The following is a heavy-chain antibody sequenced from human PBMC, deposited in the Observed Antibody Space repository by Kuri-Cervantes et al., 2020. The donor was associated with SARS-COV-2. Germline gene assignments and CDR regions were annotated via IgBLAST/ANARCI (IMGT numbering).Heavy chain of an antibody. CDR3: TRGWGLMGWANWFDP. V-gene: IGHV3-74*01. D-gene: IGHD2-8*01. CDR2: INSDGSST. J-gene: IGHJ5*02. Sequence: GGSLRLSCAASGFTFSSYWMHWVRQAPGKGLVWVSRINSDGSSTSYADSVKGRFTITRDNAKNTLYLQMNSLRAEDTAVYYCTRGWGLMGWANWFDPWGQGTLVTVSS. CDR1: GFTFSSYW.